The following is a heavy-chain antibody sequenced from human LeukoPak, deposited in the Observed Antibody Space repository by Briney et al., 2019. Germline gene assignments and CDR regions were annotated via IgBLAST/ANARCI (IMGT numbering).Heavy chain of an antibody. CDR2: ISYDGSNK. Sequence: PGGSLRLSCAASGFTFGSYAMHWVRQAPGKGLEWVAVISYDGSNKYYADSVKGRFTISRDNSKNTLYLQMNSLRAEDTAVYYCARDGYSDCSGGSCYFEYWGQGTLVTVSS. CDR3: ARDGYSDCSGGSCYFEY. J-gene: IGHJ4*02. D-gene: IGHD2-15*01. V-gene: IGHV3-30*04. CDR1: GFTFGSYA.